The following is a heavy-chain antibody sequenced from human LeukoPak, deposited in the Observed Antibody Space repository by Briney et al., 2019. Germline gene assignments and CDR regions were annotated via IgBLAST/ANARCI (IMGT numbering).Heavy chain of an antibody. J-gene: IGHJ4*02. Sequence: SETLSLTCTVSGGSISSSSYYWSWIRQPPGKGLEWIGEINHSGSTNYNPSLKSRVTISVDTSKNQFSLKLSSVTAADTAVYYCARWGLRPHFDYWGQGTLVTVSS. V-gene: IGHV4-39*07. D-gene: IGHD4-17*01. CDR2: INHSGST. CDR3: ARWGLRPHFDY. CDR1: GGSISSSSYY.